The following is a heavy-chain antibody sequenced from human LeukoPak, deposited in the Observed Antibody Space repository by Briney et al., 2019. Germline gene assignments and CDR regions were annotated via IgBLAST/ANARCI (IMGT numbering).Heavy chain of an antibody. Sequence: ASVKVSCKASGYTFTGYYMHWVRQAPGQGLEWMGWINPNSGGTNYAQKFQGRVTMTRDTSISTAYMELSRLRSDDTAVYYCARLWFGELFPWYSDYWGQGTLVTVSS. CDR1: GYTFTGYY. CDR3: ARLWFGELFPWYSDY. J-gene: IGHJ4*02. V-gene: IGHV1-2*02. CDR2: INPNSGGT. D-gene: IGHD3-10*01.